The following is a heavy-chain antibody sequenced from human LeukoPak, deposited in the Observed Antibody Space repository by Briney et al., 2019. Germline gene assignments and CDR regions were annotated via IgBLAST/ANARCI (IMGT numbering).Heavy chain of an antibody. CDR1: GFTVSGNY. Sequence: GGSLRLSCAVSGFTVSGNYMRWVRQARGRGLEWVSLIYSGGTTYYGDSVKGRFTISRDNSKNTLYLQMNSLRAEDTAVYYCARRAGGYSHPYDYWGQGILVTVSS. V-gene: IGHV3-53*01. CDR2: IYSGGTT. D-gene: IGHD4-23*01. CDR3: ARRAGGYSHPYDY. J-gene: IGHJ4*02.